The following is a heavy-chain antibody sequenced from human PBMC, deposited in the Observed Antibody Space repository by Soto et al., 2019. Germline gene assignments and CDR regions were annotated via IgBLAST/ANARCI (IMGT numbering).Heavy chain of an antibody. CDR2: IYYSGST. J-gene: IGHJ4*02. Sequence: QVQLQESGPGLVKPSETLSLTCTVSGGSISSYYWSWIRQPPGKGLEWIGYIYYSGSTNYNPSLKNRXXIXVAXSKNQFSLKLSSVTAADTAVYYCASLGRDGYNLDYWGQGTLVTVSS. V-gene: IGHV4-59*08. CDR1: GGSISSYY. CDR3: ASLGRDGYNLDY. D-gene: IGHD5-12*01.